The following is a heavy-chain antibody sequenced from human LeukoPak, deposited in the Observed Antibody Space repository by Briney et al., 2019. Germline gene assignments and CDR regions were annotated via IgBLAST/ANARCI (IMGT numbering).Heavy chain of an antibody. D-gene: IGHD5-12*01. CDR1: GFTFSSYS. J-gene: IGHJ4*02. V-gene: IGHV3-48*01. Sequence: GGSLRLSCAASGFTFSSYSMNWVRQAPGKGLEWVSYISSSSSTKYYADSVKGRFTISRDNAKNSLYLQMNSLRAEDTAVYYCAREEVATIIDYWGQGTLVTVSS. CDR2: ISSSSSTK. CDR3: AREEVATIIDY.